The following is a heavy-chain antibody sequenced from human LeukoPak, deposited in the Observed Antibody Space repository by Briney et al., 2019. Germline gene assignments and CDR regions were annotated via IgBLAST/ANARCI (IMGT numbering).Heavy chain of an antibody. V-gene: IGHV4-59*06. Sequence: SETLSLTCTVSGGSISSYYWSWIRQHPGKGLEWIGYIYYSGSTYYNPSLKSRVTISVDTSKNQFSLKLSSVTAADTAVYYCARDRLDYYDSSGYYYPVHAFDIWGQGTMVTVSS. CDR3: ARDRLDYYDSSGYYYPVHAFDI. CDR2: IYYSGST. CDR1: GGSISSYY. D-gene: IGHD3-22*01. J-gene: IGHJ3*02.